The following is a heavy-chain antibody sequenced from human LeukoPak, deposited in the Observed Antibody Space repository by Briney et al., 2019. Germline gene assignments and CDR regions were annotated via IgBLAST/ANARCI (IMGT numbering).Heavy chain of an antibody. CDR2: ISYDGSNK. Sequence: PGRSLRLSCAASGFTFSSYAMHWVRQAPGKGLEWVAVISYDGSNKYYADSVKGRFTISRDNSKNTLYLQMNSLRAEDTAVYYCARGPHYYDFWSGYSSPWGQGTLVTVSS. D-gene: IGHD3-3*01. V-gene: IGHV3-30-3*01. CDR1: GFTFSSYA. J-gene: IGHJ5*02. CDR3: ARGPHYYDFWSGYSSP.